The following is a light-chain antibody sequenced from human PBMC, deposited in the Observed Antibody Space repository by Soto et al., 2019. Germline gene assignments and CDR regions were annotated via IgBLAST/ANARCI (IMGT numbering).Light chain of an antibody. J-gene: IGKJ1*01. CDR1: QSISSW. CDR3: QQYNSYRT. CDR2: KES. Sequence: DIQMTQSPSTLSASVGDRVTITCRASQSISSWLAWYQQKPGKDPKLLIYKESSLESGVPSRFSGSGSGTEFTLTISSLQPDDFATYYCQQYNSYRTFGQGTKVDI. V-gene: IGKV1-5*03.